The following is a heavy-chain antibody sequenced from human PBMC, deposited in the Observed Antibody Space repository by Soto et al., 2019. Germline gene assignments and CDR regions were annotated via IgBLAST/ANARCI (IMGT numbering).Heavy chain of an antibody. D-gene: IGHD6-6*01. CDR1: GGSISSYY. Sequence: SETLSLTCTVSGGSISSYYWSWIRQPPGKGLEWIGYIYYSGSTNYNPSLKSRVTISVDTSKNQFSLKLSSVTAADTAVYYCARVGSVHSSSAVNWFDPWGQGTLVTVSS. CDR3: ARVGSVHSSSAVNWFDP. CDR2: IYYSGST. J-gene: IGHJ5*02. V-gene: IGHV4-59*01.